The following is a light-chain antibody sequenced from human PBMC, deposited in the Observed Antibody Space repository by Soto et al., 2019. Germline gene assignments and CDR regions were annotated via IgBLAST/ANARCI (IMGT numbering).Light chain of an antibody. Sequence: EIVLTQSPATLSLSPGERGTLSCRASQSVYSYLAWYQQKPGQAPRLLIHDASNRATGIPARFSGSGSGTDFTLTISSLEPEDFAFYYCQERSSWRFGGGTKVEIK. CDR1: QSVYSY. J-gene: IGKJ4*01. V-gene: IGKV3-11*01. CDR2: DAS. CDR3: QERSSWR.